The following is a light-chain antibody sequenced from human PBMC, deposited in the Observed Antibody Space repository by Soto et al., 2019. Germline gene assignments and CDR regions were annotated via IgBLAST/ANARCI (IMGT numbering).Light chain of an antibody. CDR1: QSISDT. CDR3: QQYGTTLWT. J-gene: IGKJ1*01. V-gene: IGKV3-20*01. CDR2: GAS. Sequence: EIVMTQSPATLSVSPGGRATLSCRASQSISDTLAWYQQKPGQAPRLLMYGASNRATGIPDRFSGSGSGTDFTLTIIRLEPEDFAVYYCQQYGTTLWTFGQGTKVDI.